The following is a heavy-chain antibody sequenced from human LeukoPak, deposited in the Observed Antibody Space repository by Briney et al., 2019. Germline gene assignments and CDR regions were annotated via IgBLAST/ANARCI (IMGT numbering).Heavy chain of an antibody. CDR3: ARHYYDNTGYYYLDY. V-gene: IGHV4-39*01. J-gene: IGHJ4*02. Sequence: SETLSLTCNVSGGAVTGSTYYWAWIRQPPGKGLEWIGSIYYSGSTYYNPSLKSRVTISVDTSKNQFSLKLSSVTAADTATYHCARHYYDNTGYYYLDYWGQGTLVTVSS. CDR2: IYYSGST. D-gene: IGHD3-22*01. CDR1: GGAVTGSTYY.